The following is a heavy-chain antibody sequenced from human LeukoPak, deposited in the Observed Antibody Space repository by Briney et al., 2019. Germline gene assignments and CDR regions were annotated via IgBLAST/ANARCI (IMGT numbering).Heavy chain of an antibody. J-gene: IGHJ3*02. V-gene: IGHV5-51*01. CDR1: GYSFTSYW. CDR2: IYPGDSDT. Sequence: GESLKISCKGSGYSFTSYWIGWVRQMPGKGLEWMGIIYPGDSDTRYSPSFQGQVTISADRSISTAYLQWSSLKASDTAMYYCARLHYYGSGTKTFDIWGQGTMVTVSS. CDR3: ARLHYYGSGTKTFDI. D-gene: IGHD3-10*01.